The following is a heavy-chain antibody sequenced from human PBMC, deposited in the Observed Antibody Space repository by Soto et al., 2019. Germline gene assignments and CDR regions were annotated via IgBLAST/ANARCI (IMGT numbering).Heavy chain of an antibody. V-gene: IGHV4-34*01. Sequence: WETLSLTCAVYGGSFSGYYWSWIRQPPGKGLEWIGEMNHSGSTNYNPSLKSRVTISVDTSKNQFSLRLSSVTAADTAVYFCTRTLGPQVTGYVDSDYRWTIDQWGQGTLVTVSS. CDR2: MNHSGST. CDR3: TRTLGPQVTGYVDSDYRWTIDQ. CDR1: GGSFSGYY. J-gene: IGHJ4*02. D-gene: IGHD4-4*01.